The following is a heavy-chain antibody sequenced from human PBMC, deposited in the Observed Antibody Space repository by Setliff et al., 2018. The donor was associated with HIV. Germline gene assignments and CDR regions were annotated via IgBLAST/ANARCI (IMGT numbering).Heavy chain of an antibody. Sequence: SETLSLTCTVSGDSISSYSWNWIRQSPGGGLEWIGFIFSSGSTKYNPSLQSRVTMSIDTSKNQFSLRLTSVTVADTAVYYCARRIDDSGSFPDKNWFDTWGQGSLVTVSS. J-gene: IGHJ5*02. CDR2: IFSSGST. CDR1: GDSISSYS. V-gene: IGHV4-4*09. D-gene: IGHD3-10*01. CDR3: ARRIDDSGSFPDKNWFDT.